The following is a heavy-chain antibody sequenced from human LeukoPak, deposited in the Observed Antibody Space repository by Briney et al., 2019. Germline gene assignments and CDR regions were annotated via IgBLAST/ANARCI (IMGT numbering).Heavy chain of an antibody. D-gene: IGHD3-22*01. J-gene: IGHJ4*02. CDR1: GFTFDDYA. CDR3: AKAHPSRLSLRVLDY. Sequence: GGSLRLSCAASGFTFDDYAMHWVRQAPGKGLEWVSLVSGDGDSTYYADSVKGRFTISRDNSKNSLYLQMNSLRTEDTALYYCAKAHPSRLSLRVLDYWGQGTLVTVSS. CDR2: VSGDGDST. V-gene: IGHV3-43*02.